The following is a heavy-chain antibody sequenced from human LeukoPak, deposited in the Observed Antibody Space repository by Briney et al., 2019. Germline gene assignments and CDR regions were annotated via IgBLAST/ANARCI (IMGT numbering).Heavy chain of an antibody. CDR2: IYYSGCT. V-gene: IGHV4-30-4*01. J-gene: IGHJ4*02. CDR1: GGSISSGDYY. Sequence: SENLSLNCTVSGGSISSGDYYWRWLRQPPGKGLVWIGYIYYSGCTYYNPSLKSRVTISVDTSKNQFSLKLSSVTAADTAVYYCARTPYYYDSSGYSAFDYWGQGTLVTVSS. CDR3: ARTPYYYDSSGYSAFDY. D-gene: IGHD3-22*01.